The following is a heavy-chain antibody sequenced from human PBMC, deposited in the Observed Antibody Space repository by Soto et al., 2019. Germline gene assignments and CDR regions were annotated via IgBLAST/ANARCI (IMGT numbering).Heavy chain of an antibody. CDR2: IKQDGSEK. V-gene: IGHV3-7*01. D-gene: IGHD3-16*02. J-gene: IGHJ4*02. CDR1: GFTFSSYW. CDR3: ARDPYSKLYLWGSYRYTVYDDC. Sequence: EVQLVESGGGLVQPGGSLRLSCAASGFTFSSYWMSWVRQAPGKGLEWVANIKQDGSEKYYVDSVKGRFTISRDNAKNSLYLQMNSPGAVDTAVYYCARDPYSKLYLWGSYRYTVYDDCWGQGTLFTVSS.